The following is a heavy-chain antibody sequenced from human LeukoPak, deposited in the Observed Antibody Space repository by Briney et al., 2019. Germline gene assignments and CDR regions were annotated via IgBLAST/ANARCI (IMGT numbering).Heavy chain of an antibody. V-gene: IGHV3-23*01. J-gene: IGHJ3*02. D-gene: IGHD2-15*01. CDR2: ISGSGDGA. CDR3: AKASCSGGSCYSDDAFDI. Sequence: GGSLRLSCAASGFTFSTYAMSWVRQAPGKGLQWVSLISGSGDGAHYADSVKGRFTISRDNSKNTVYLQMTNLRAEDTAVYYCAKASCSGGSCYSDDAFDIWGQGTMVTVSS. CDR1: GFTFSTYA.